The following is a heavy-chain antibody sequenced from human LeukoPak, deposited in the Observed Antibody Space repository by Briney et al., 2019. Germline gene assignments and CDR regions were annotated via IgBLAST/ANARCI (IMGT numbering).Heavy chain of an antibody. CDR3: ANAGYGDYWFDC. V-gene: IGHV3-30-3*01. D-gene: IGHD4-17*01. Sequence: GSLRLPCAASGFTFSNYAMHWVRQAPGKGLEWVAVISHDGSNKYHADSVEGRFTISRDNSKNTLYLQMNSLRAEDTAVYYCANAGYGDYWFDCWGQGTLVTVSS. CDR2: ISHDGSNK. J-gene: IGHJ4*02. CDR1: GFTFSNYA.